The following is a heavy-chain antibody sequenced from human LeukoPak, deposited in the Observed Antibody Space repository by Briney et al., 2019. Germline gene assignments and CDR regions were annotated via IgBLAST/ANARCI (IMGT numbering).Heavy chain of an antibody. CDR3: ARGVQPGYFDY. CDR1: GFTFSSYS. Sequence: GGSLRLSCAASGFTFSSYSMNWVRQAPGKGLEWVSSISSSSSYIYYADSVKGRFTISRDNAKNSLYLQMNSLRAEDTAVYYCARGVQPGYFDYWGQGTLVTVSS. D-gene: IGHD3-10*01. CDR2: ISSSSSYI. J-gene: IGHJ4*02. V-gene: IGHV3-21*01.